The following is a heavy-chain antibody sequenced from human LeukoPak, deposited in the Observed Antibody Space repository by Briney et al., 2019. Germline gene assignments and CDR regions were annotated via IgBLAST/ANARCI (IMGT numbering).Heavy chain of an antibody. J-gene: IGHJ4*02. CDR2: IYYSGST. CDR3: ARRSIAAAGPTFDY. CDR1: GGSISSYY. V-gene: IGHV4-59*08. D-gene: IGHD6-13*01. Sequence: SETLSLTCTVSGGSISSYYWSWIRQPPGKGLEWIGYIYYSGSTNYNPSLKSRVTISVDTSKNQFSLKLSSVTAADTAVYYCARRSIAAAGPTFDYWGQGTLVTVSS.